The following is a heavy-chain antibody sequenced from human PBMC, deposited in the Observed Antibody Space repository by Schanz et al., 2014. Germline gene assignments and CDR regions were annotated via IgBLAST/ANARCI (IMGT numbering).Heavy chain of an antibody. CDR3: AKVAPAATCLDS. CDR1: EFSFSDYY. D-gene: IGHD2-2*01. Sequence: VQLVESGGGLVQPRGSLRLSCAASEFSFSDYYMAWIRQAPGKGLEWVSHISGSSIHKNYADSVKGRFSISRDNGETSVYLQINSLRVEDTAVYYCAKVAPAATCLDSWGLGTLVTVSS. V-gene: IGHV3-11*05. J-gene: IGHJ4*02. CDR2: ISGSSIHK.